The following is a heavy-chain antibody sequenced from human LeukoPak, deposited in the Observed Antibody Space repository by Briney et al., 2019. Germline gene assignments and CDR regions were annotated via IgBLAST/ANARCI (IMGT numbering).Heavy chain of an antibody. CDR1: GFTFSSYS. CDR2: ISSSSSYI. Sequence: GGSLRLSCAASGFTFSSYSMNWVRQAPGKGLEWVSSISSSSSYIYYADSVKGRFTISRDNSKNTLYLQMNSLRAEDTAVYYCAKDYSSSWVINSPPLDYWGQGTLVTVSS. V-gene: IGHV3-21*04. J-gene: IGHJ4*02. D-gene: IGHD6-13*01. CDR3: AKDYSSSWVINSPPLDY.